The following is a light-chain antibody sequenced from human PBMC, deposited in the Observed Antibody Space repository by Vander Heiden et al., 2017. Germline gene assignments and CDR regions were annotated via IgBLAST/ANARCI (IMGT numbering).Light chain of an antibody. CDR3: QQYNNRPPLS. J-gene: IGKJ4*01. V-gene: IGKV3-15*01. CDR1: ESVSKN. Sequence: ETVLPQSPATLSVSPGKRATLSCRASESVSKNLALYQHKPGQAPRLLIYGASTRATGIPGRSSGSGSGTEFTLTISSLQSEDFAVYYCQQYNNRPPLSFGGGTKVEIK. CDR2: GAS.